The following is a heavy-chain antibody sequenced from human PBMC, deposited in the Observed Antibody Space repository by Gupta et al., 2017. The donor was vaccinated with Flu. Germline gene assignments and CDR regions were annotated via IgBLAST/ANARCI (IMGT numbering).Heavy chain of an antibody. CDR2: ISWDGGST. CDR3: AKGLLGGISSSSPFGMDV. V-gene: IGHV3-43*01. J-gene: IGHJ6*02. Sequence: KRLEWVSLISWDGGSTYYADSVKGRYTISRDNSKNSLYLQMNSLRTEDTALYYCAKGLLGGISSSSPFGMDVWGQGTTVTVSS. D-gene: IGHD6-6*01.